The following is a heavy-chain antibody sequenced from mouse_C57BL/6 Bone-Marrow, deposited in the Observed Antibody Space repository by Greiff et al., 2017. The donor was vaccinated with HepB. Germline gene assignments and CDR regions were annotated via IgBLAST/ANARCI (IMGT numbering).Heavy chain of an antibody. CDR3: ASIYYDYHYAMDY. Sequence: EVKLQESVAELVRPGASVKLSCTASGFNIKNTYMHWVKQRPEQGLEWIGRIDPANGNTKYAPKFQGKATITADTSSNTAYLQLSSLTSEDTAIYYCASIYYDYHYAMDYWGQGTSVTVSS. V-gene: IGHV14-3*01. D-gene: IGHD2-4*01. CDR1: GFNIKNTY. J-gene: IGHJ4*01. CDR2: IDPANGNT.